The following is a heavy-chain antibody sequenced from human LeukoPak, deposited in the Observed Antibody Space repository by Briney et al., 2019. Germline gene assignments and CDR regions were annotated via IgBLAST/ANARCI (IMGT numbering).Heavy chain of an antibody. CDR3: ARGPPDIVVVVAANDAFDI. Sequence: ASVKVSCKASGYTFTSYDINWLRQAPAQRLEWMGWMNPNSGNTGYAQKFQGRVTMTRNTSISTAYMELSSLRSEDTAVYYCARGPPDIVVVVAANDAFDIWGQGTMVTVSS. CDR2: MNPNSGNT. V-gene: IGHV1-8*01. CDR1: GYTFTSYD. J-gene: IGHJ3*02. D-gene: IGHD2-15*01.